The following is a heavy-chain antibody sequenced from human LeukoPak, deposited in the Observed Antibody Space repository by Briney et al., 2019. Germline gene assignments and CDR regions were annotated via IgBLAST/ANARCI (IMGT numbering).Heavy chain of an antibody. V-gene: IGHV3-30*19. Sequence: PGRSLRLTCAASGFTFSSYGMHWVRQAPGKGLEWVAVISYDGSNKYYADSVKGRFTISRDNSKNSLYLQMNSLRTEDTALYYCAKEFVVRGVNYYGMDVWGQGTTVTVSS. CDR1: GFTFSSYG. CDR3: AKEFVVRGVNYYGMDV. CDR2: ISYDGSNK. J-gene: IGHJ6*02. D-gene: IGHD3-10*01.